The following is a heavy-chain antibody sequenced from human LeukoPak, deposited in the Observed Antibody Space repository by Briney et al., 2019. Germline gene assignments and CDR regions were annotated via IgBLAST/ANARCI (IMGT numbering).Heavy chain of an antibody. Sequence: SVKVSCKASGYTFTGYYMHWVRQAPGQGLEWMGGIIPIFGTANYAQKFQGRVTITADESTSTAYMELSSLRSEDTAVYYCARAYYYDSSGPEWGQGTLVTVSS. CDR3: ARAYYYDSSGPE. D-gene: IGHD3-22*01. CDR2: IIPIFGTA. CDR1: GYTFTGYY. V-gene: IGHV1-69*13. J-gene: IGHJ4*02.